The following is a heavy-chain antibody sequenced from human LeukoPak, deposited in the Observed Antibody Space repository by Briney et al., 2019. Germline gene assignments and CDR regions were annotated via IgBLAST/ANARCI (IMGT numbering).Heavy chain of an antibody. Sequence: PSETLSLTCTVSGGSISSYYWSWIRQPPGKGLEWIGYIYYSGSTNYNPSLKSRVTIPVDTSKNQFSLKLSSVTAADTAVYYCARSSPVTSWFDPWGQGTLVTVSS. J-gene: IGHJ5*02. D-gene: IGHD4-17*01. CDR2: IYYSGST. CDR3: ARSSPVTSWFDP. V-gene: IGHV4-59*01. CDR1: GGSISSYY.